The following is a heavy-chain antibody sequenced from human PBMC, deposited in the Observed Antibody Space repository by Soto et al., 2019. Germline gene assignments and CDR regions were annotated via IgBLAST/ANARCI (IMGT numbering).Heavy chain of an antibody. CDR2: INAGNGNT. Sequence: ASVNVSCKASGYTFTSYAMHWVRQAPGQRLEWMGWINAGNGNTKYSQKFQGRVTITRDTSASTAYMELSSLRSEDTAVYYCARSAGGYDNWFDPWGQVTLVPVSP. J-gene: IGHJ5*02. CDR3: ARSAGGYDNWFDP. V-gene: IGHV1-3*01. D-gene: IGHD3-22*01. CDR1: GYTFTSYA.